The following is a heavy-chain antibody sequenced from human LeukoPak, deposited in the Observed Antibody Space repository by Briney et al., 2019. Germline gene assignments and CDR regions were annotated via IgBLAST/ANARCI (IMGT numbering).Heavy chain of an antibody. J-gene: IGHJ4*02. CDR3: ARGGYYYDSSGYYDY. Sequence: QAGGSLRLSCAASGFTFSSYWMSWVRQAPGKGLEWVANIKQGGSETYYVDSVKGRFTISRDNAKNSLFLQMNSLRAEDTAVYYCARGGYYYDSSGYYDYWGQGTLVTVSS. CDR1: GFTFSSYW. CDR2: IKQGGSET. V-gene: IGHV3-7*01. D-gene: IGHD3-22*01.